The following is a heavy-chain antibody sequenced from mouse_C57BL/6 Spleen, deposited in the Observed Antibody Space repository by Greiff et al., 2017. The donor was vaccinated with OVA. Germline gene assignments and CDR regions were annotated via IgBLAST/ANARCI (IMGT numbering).Heavy chain of an antibody. D-gene: IGHD3-2*02. CDR2: IYPRSGNT. J-gene: IGHJ4*01. Sequence: VQLVESGAELARPGASVKLSCKASGYTFTSYGISWVKQRTGQGLEWIGEIYPRSGNTYYNEKFKGKATLTADKSSSTAYMELRSLTSEDSAVYFCARESSGYAMDYWGQGTSVTVSS. CDR1: GYTFTSYG. V-gene: IGHV1-81*01. CDR3: ARESSGYAMDY.